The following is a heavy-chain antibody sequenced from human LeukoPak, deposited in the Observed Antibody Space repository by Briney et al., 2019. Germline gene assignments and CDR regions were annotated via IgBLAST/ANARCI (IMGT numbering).Heavy chain of an antibody. D-gene: IGHD3-3*01. CDR3: TTDIITIFPGMDV. J-gene: IGHJ6*03. CDR1: GFNFSIYS. CDR2: IKSKTDGGTT. Sequence: GGSLRLSCAASGFNFSIYSMNWVRQAPGKGLEWVGRIKSKTDGGTTDYAAPVKGRFTISRDDSKNTLYLQMNSLKTKDTAVYYCTTDIITIFPGMDVWGKGTTVTVSS. V-gene: IGHV3-15*01.